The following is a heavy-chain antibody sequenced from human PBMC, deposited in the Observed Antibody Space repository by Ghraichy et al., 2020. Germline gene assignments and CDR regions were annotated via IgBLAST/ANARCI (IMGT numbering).Heavy chain of an antibody. Sequence: GGSLRLSCAASGFTVSSNYMSWVRQAPGKGLEWVSVIYSGGSTYYADSVKGRFTISRDNYKNTLYLQMNSLRAEDTAVYYCARDVGWELRFDDLGQGTLVTVSS. D-gene: IGHD1-26*01. V-gene: IGHV3-66*01. CDR2: IYSGGST. CDR3: ARDVGWELRFDD. J-gene: IGHJ4*02. CDR1: GFTVSSNY.